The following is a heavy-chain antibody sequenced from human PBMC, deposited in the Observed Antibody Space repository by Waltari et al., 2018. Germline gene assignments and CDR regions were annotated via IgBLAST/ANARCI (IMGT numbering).Heavy chain of an antibody. CDR3: ARKKLQPLLHFDY. J-gene: IGHJ4*02. CDR2: ISSSSSYI. CDR1: GFTFSSYS. V-gene: IGHV3-21*01. D-gene: IGHD2-21*02. Sequence: EVQLVESGGGLVKPGGSLRLSCAASGFTFSSYSMNWVRQAPGKGLEWVSSISSSSSYIYYADSVKGRFTISRDNAKNSLYLQMNSLRAEDTAVYYCARKKLQPLLHFDYWGQGTLVTVSS.